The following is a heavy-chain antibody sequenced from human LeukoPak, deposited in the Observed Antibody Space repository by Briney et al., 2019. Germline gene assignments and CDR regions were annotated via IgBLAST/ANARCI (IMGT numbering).Heavy chain of an antibody. CDR2: INHSGST. CDR3: ARVSRRRVVAANPLNEHMDV. CDR1: GGSFSGYY. D-gene: IGHD2-15*01. J-gene: IGHJ6*02. Sequence: SETLSLTCAVYGGSFSGYYWSWIRQPPGKGLEWIGEINHSGSTNYNPSLKSRVTISVDTSKNQFSLKLSSVTAADTAVYYCARVSRRRVVAANPLNEHMDVWGQGTTVTVSS. V-gene: IGHV4-34*01.